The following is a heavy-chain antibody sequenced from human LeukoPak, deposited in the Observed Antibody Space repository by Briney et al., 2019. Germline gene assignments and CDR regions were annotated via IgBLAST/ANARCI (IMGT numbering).Heavy chain of an antibody. CDR1: GYSISSGYY. V-gene: IGHV4-38-2*02. CDR3: ARALNWFDP. J-gene: IGHJ5*02. Sequence: SETLSLTCTVSGYSISSGYYWGWIRQPPGKGLEWIGSIYHSGSTYYNPSLKSRVTISVDTSKNQFCLKLSSVTAADTAMYYCARALNWFDPWGQGTLVTVSS. CDR2: IYHSGST.